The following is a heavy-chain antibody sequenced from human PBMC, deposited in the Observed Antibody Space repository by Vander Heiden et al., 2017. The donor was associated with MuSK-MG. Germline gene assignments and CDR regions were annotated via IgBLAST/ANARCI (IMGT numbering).Heavy chain of an antibody. J-gene: IGHJ4*02. CDR3: ARGGGSGRYGYFDY. CDR1: GFTFSRYW. CDR2: INQDGREK. V-gene: IGHV3-7*03. Sequence: EVQLVESGGGLVQPGGSLRLPCAASGFTFSRYWMSWVRQAPGKGLEWVANINQDGREKYYVDSVKGRFTISRDNGKNSLHLQMNSMRAEDTAVYYCARGGGSGRYGYFDYWGQGTLVTVSS. D-gene: IGHD6-19*01.